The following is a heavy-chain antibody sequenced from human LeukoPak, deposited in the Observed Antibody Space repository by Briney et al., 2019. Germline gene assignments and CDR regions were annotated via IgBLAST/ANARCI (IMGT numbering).Heavy chain of an antibody. J-gene: IGHJ5*02. Sequence: PGGSLRLSCAASGFTFSLYWMTWVRQSPGKGLEWVADINPDGTQKYSADSLKGRFTISRDNAKNSLFLHLNSLRVDDTATYYCVRQMIRFWFDPWGQGTRVTVSS. CDR2: INPDGTQK. CDR3: VRQMIRFWFDP. D-gene: IGHD3-16*01. V-gene: IGHV3-7*01. CDR1: GFTFSLYW.